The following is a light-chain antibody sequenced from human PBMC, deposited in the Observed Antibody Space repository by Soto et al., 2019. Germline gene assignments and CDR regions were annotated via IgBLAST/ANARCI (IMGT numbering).Light chain of an antibody. V-gene: IGKV1-5*01. J-gene: IGKJ2*01. CDR2: DAS. Sequence: DIHMTQFPSTMSASVGDRVTITCRASQTTNTWLAWYQQKPGTAPKLLIYDASSLEGGVPSRFSASGSGTEFTLTISSLQPDDLATYYCQQYISYPYIFGQGTKVEIK. CDR1: QTTNTW. CDR3: QQYISYPYI.